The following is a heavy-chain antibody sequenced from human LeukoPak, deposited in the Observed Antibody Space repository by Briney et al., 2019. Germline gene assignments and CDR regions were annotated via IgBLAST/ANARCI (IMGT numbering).Heavy chain of an antibody. J-gene: IGHJ4*02. CDR2: IYYSGST. D-gene: IGHD3-22*01. V-gene: IGHV4-31*03. Sequence: KPSQTLSLTCTVSGGSISSGGYYWSWIRQHPGKGLEWIGYIYYSGSTYYNPSLKSRVTISVDTSKNQFSLKLSSVTAADTAVYHCARGKRSGYYFDYWGQGTWSPSPQ. CDR1: GGSISSGGYY. CDR3: ARGKRSGYYFDY.